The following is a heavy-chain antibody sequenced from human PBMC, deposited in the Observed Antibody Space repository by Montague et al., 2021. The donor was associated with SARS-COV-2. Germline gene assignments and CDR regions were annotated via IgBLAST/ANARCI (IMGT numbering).Heavy chain of an antibody. J-gene: IGHJ4*02. CDR3: ARGYSGSYYTYFDS. CDR2: ISYDGSNK. V-gene: IGHV3-30*04. CDR1: GFTFSSYA. Sequence: SLRLSCAASGFTFSSYAMHWVRQAPGNGLEWVAVISYDGSNKYYVDSVNGRFTISRDNSKNTLYPQMNSLRAEDTAVYYCARGYSGSYYTYFDSWGQGTLITVSS. D-gene: IGHD1-26*01.